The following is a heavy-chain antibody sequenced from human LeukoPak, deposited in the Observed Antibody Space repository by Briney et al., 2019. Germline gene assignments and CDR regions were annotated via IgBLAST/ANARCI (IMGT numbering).Heavy chain of an antibody. Sequence: SVKVSCKAFGGTFSSYAISWVRQAPGQGLEWMGGIIPIFGTANYAQKFQGRVTITADESTSTAYMELSSLRSEDTAVYYCARAVGVEKSTGYYYYGMDVWGQGTTVTVSS. V-gene: IGHV1-69*01. CDR3: ARAVGVEKSTGYYYYGMDV. CDR1: GGTFSSYA. J-gene: IGHJ6*02. D-gene: IGHD3-3*01. CDR2: IIPIFGTA.